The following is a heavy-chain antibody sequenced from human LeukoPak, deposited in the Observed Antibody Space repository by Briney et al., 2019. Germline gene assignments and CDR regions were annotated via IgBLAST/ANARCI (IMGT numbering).Heavy chain of an antibody. Sequence: GSRLLSGAASGVIFDNYGMHGVGPARGKGRGWVSAISNDGGGTTYAAFVNGRFSVSSDNSKNTLFLQMNSLRAEDTALYYCAKGSSGYFFALWGQGTLVTVSS. CDR3: AKGSSGYFFAL. V-gene: IGHV3-23*01. CDR1: GVIFDNYG. D-gene: IGHD3-22*01. J-gene: IGHJ4*02. CDR2: ISNDGGGT.